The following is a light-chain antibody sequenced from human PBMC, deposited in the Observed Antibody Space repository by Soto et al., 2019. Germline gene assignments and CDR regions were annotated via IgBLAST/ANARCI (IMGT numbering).Light chain of an antibody. CDR3: SSYTSSSTLV. J-gene: IGLJ1*01. Sequence: QSALTQPASVSGSPEQSITISCTGTSSDVGGYNFVSWYQQHPGKAPKLMIFEVSHRPSGVSIRFSASKSGNTASLTISGLQAEDEADYYCSSYTSSSTLVFGTGTKLTVL. CDR2: EVS. V-gene: IGLV2-14*01. CDR1: SSDVGGYNF.